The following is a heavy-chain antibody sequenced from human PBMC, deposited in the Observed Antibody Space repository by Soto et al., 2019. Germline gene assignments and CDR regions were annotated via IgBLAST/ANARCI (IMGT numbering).Heavy chain of an antibody. CDR3: VITIFGADSRKFDP. V-gene: IGHV3-23*01. CDR1: GFTFSSYA. D-gene: IGHD3-3*01. Sequence: EVQLLESGGGLVQPGGSLRLSCAASGFTFSSYAMSWVRQAPGKGLEWVSAISGSGGSTYYADSVKGRFTISRDNSKNTLYLQMNSLRAEDTAVYYCVITIFGADSRKFDPWGQGTLVTVSS. CDR2: ISGSGGST. J-gene: IGHJ5*02.